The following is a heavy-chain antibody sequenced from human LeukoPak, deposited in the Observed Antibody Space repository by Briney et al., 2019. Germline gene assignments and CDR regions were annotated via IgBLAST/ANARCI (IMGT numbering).Heavy chain of an antibody. CDR2: IIPILGIA. D-gene: IGHD2-21*02. CDR3: VVVTAYDAFDI. V-gene: IGHV1-69*04. CDR1: GGTFSSYA. Sequence: ASVKVSCKASGGTFSSYAISWVRQAPGQGLEWMGRIIPILGIANYAQKFQGRVTITADKSTSTAYMELSSLRSEDTAVYYCVVVTAYDAFDIWGQGTMVTVSS. J-gene: IGHJ3*02.